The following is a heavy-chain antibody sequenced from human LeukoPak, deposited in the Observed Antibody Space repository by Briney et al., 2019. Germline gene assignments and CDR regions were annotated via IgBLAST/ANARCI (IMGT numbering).Heavy chain of an antibody. CDR2: IYISGST. D-gene: IGHD4-17*01. CDR1: GGSISSYY. CDR3: VRDRSTVTSVSRYWYPDL. V-gene: IGHV4-4*07. J-gene: IGHJ2*01. Sequence: SETLSLTCTVSGGSISSYYWSWIRQPAGKGLEWIGRIYISGSTNYNPSLRSRVTMSADTSKNQLSLQLSSVTAADTALYYCVRDRSTVTSVSRYWYPDLWGRGTLVTVSS.